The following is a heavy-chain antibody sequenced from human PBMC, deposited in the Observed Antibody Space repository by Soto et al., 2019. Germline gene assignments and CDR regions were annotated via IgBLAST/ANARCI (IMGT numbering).Heavy chain of an antibody. CDR3: AKGALNWFDP. Sequence: GGSLRLSCAASGFTFSSYAMSWVRQAPGKGLEWVSGITGSGATTYYADSVQDRFTISRDNSKRTLYLQMTSLRVDDTAVYYCAKGALNWFDPWGQGTLVTVSS. V-gene: IGHV3-23*01. CDR2: ITGSGATT. CDR1: GFTFSSYA. D-gene: IGHD3-16*01. J-gene: IGHJ5*02.